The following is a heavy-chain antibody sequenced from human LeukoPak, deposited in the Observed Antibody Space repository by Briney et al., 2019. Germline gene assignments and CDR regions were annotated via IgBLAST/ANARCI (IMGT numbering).Heavy chain of an antibody. D-gene: IGHD4-23*01. CDR2: IYYSGST. CDR1: GGSISSSTYY. Sequence: SETLSLTCTVSGGSISSSTYYWGWIRQPPGKGLEWIGYIYYSGSTYYNPSLKSRVTISVDTSKNQFSLKLSSVTAADTAVYYCARDLLNEGNHLDYWGQGTLVTVSS. CDR3: ARDLLNEGNHLDY. J-gene: IGHJ4*02. V-gene: IGHV4-30-4*08.